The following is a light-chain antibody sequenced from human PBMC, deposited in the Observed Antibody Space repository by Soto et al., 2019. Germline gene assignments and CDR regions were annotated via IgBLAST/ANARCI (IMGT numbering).Light chain of an antibody. CDR3: QQTDNFPLT. J-gene: IGKJ4*01. CDR2: ATS. CDR1: QDINSW. Sequence: DIQMTQSPSSVSASVGNRVTITCRASQDINSWLAWYQQKPGKAPELLIYATSSLQSGLPSRFSGSGSGTDFTLTISSLQPEDFATYYCQQTDNFPLTFGGGTKIEIK. V-gene: IGKV1-12*01.